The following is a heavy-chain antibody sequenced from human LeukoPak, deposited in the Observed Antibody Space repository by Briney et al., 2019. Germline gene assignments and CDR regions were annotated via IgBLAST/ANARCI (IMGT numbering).Heavy chain of an antibody. V-gene: IGHV3-48*03. D-gene: IGHD3-10*01. CDR3: AGGDILLWFGEFPRPLQH. Sequence: PGGSLRLSCAASGFTFSSYEMNWVRQAPGKGLELASYISSSGSTIYYADSVKGRFTISRDNAKNSLYLKMNSLRAEDTAVYYCAGGDILLWFGEFPRPLQHWGQGTLVTVSS. J-gene: IGHJ1*01. CDR1: GFTFSSYE. CDR2: ISSSGSTI.